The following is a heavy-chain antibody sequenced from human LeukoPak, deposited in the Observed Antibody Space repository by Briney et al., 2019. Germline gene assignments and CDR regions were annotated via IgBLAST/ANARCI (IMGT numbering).Heavy chain of an antibody. CDR3: AREVIEYYYGSGSYTLTS. CDR2: IYYSGST. V-gene: IGHV4-39*02. Sequence: PSETLSLTCTVSGGSISSSSYYWGWIRQPPGQGLEWIGRIYYSGSTYYNPSLKSRVTISVDTAKNQFSLKLSSVTAADTAVYYCAREVIEYYYGSGSYTLTSWGQGTLVTVSS. J-gene: IGHJ4*02. D-gene: IGHD3-10*01. CDR1: GGSISSSSYY.